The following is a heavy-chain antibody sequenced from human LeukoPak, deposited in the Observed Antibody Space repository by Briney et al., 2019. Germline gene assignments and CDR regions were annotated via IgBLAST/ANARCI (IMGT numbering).Heavy chain of an antibody. CDR1: GFTFNNYG. Sequence: PGGSLRLSCAASGFTFNNYGMHWVRQTPGKGLEWVALISSDGSKNIYADPVKGQFTVSRDNSKNTLYLQMNSLRAEDTAVYYCARVDVVLHLGVWGQGTTVTVSS. CDR2: ISSDGSKN. V-gene: IGHV3-30*03. J-gene: IGHJ6*02. D-gene: IGHD2-8*01. CDR3: ARVDVVLHLGV.